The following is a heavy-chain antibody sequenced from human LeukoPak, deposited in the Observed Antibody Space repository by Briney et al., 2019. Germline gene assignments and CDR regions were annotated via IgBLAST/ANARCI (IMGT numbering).Heavy chain of an antibody. V-gene: IGHV1-8*03. J-gene: IGHJ4*02. CDR3: ARCGSGSWYYFDY. D-gene: IGHD3-10*01. Sequence: ASVKVSCKASGYTFTSYDINWVRQATGQGLEWMGWMNPNSGNTGYAKKFQGRVTITRNTSISTAYMGLSSLRSEETAVYYCARCGSGSWYYFDYWGQGTLVTVSS. CDR1: GYTFTSYD. CDR2: MNPNSGNT.